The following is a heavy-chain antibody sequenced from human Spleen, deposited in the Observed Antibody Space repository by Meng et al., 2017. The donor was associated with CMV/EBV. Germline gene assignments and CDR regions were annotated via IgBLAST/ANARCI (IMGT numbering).Heavy chain of an antibody. V-gene: IGHV4-59*01. CDR2: IYYSGST. Sequence: SETLSLTCTVSGGSISSYYWSWIRQPPGKGLEWIGYIYYSGSTNYNPSLKSRVTISVDTSKNQFSLKLSSVTAADTAVYYCARGRDTAMVNVYYYGMDVWGQGTTVTVSS. CDR1: GGSISSYY. CDR3: ARGRDTAMVNVYYYGMDV. D-gene: IGHD5-18*01. J-gene: IGHJ6*02.